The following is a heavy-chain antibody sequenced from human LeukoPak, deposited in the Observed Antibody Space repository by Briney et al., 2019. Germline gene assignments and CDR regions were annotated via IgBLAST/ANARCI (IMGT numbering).Heavy chain of an antibody. CDR1: GFTVSSNY. CDR2: IYSGGST. CDR3: ARGYSSSWSFDY. Sequence: QPGGSLRLSCAASGFTVSSNYMSWVRQAPGKGLEWVSVIYSGGSTYYADSVKGRFTISRDNSKNTLCLQMNSLRAEDTAVYCCARGYSSSWSFDYWGQGTLVTVSS. J-gene: IGHJ4*02. D-gene: IGHD6-13*01. V-gene: IGHV3-53*01.